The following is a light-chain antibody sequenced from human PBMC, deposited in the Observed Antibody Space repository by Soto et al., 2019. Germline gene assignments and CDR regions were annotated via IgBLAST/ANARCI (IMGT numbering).Light chain of an antibody. CDR3: GAWDTSLRAVV. Sequence: QSALTQPPSVSGAPGQRVTISCTGSYSNIGAGYEVHWYQQIPGTAPKLLISGHNNRPSGVPDRFFGSKSGTSASLTIIGLQAEDEADYYCGAWDTSLRAVVFGGGTKVTVL. CDR2: GHN. J-gene: IGLJ2*01. V-gene: IGLV1-40*01. CDR1: YSNIGAGYE.